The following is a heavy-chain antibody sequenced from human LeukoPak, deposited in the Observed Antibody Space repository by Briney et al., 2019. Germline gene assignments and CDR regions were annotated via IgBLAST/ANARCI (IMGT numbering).Heavy chain of an antibody. D-gene: IGHD4-17*01. CDR1: GGSISSYY. CDR2: IYYSGST. V-gene: IGHV4-59*01. Sequence: SETLSLTCTVPGGSISSYYWSWIRQPPGKGLEWIGYIYYSGSTNYNPSLKSRVTISVDTSKNQFSLKLSSVTAADTAVYYCARDNGDDYGDYGYYYYYMDVWGKGTTVTVSS. J-gene: IGHJ6*03. CDR3: ARDNGDDYGDYGYYYYYMDV.